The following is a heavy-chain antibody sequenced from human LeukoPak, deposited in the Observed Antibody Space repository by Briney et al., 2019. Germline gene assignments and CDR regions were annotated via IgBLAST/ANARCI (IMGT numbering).Heavy chain of an antibody. CDR1: AYSFTSYW. CDR2: IFPGDSDT. Sequence: GESLMISCNASAYSFTSYWIGWGRQMPRKGLEWMGTIFPGDSDTRYSAYFQGQVTTSSDEPISTAYLPWSSLQTSDTTIDYCSRRSIADGWFDSWGQGTLVTVSS. CDR3: SRRSIADGWFDS. V-gene: IGHV5-51*04. D-gene: IGHD2-21*01. J-gene: IGHJ5*01.